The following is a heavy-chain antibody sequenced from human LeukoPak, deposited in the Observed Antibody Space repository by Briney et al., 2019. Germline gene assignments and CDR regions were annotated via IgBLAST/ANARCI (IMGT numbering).Heavy chain of an antibody. CDR3: ARDPREAYAFDI. Sequence: SETLSLTCTVSGGSISGYYWSWIRQPPGKGLEWIGYISDSGSTGYNPSLKSRVTISVDTSKNQFSLKLSSVTAADTAVYYCARDPREAYAFDIWGQGTMVTVSS. CDR2: ISDSGST. J-gene: IGHJ3*02. CDR1: GGSISGYY. V-gene: IGHV4-59*12.